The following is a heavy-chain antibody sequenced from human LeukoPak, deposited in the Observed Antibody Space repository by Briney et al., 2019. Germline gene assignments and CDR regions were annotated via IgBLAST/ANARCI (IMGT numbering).Heavy chain of an antibody. CDR1: GYTFTGYY. CDR3: ARDYYGSGSYSEPYYFDY. Sequence: ASVKVSCKASGYTFTGYYMHWVRQAPGQGLEWMGWINPNSGGTNYAQKFQGRVTMTRDTSISTAYMELSRLRSDDAAVYYCARDYYGSGSYSEPYYFDYWGQGTLVTVSS. V-gene: IGHV1-2*02. CDR2: INPNSGGT. J-gene: IGHJ4*02. D-gene: IGHD3-10*01.